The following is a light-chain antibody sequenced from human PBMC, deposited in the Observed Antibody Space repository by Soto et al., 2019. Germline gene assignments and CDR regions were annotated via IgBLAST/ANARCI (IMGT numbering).Light chain of an antibody. V-gene: IGKV3D-20*02. CDR3: QHRSNWPPT. CDR1: QSIGGNF. CDR2: GAS. Sequence: SHSPAILSLSTGEGATLSCRASQSIGGNFLAWYQQRRGQAPRLLIHGASNRATGIPDRFSGSGSGTDFTLTITRLEPEDFAVYYCQHRSNWPPTFGQGTKVDIK. J-gene: IGKJ1*01.